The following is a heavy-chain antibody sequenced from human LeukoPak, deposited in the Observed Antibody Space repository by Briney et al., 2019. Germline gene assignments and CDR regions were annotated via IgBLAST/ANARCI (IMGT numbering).Heavy chain of an antibody. V-gene: IGHV3-11*01. J-gene: IGHJ5*02. D-gene: IGHD2-2*01. CDR3: ARHPIRGYCSSTSCYLWFDP. CDR2: ISSSGSTI. CDR1: GFTFSDYY. Sequence: PGGSLRLSCAASGFTFSDYYMSWIRQAPGKGLEWVSYISSSGSTIYYADSVKGRFTISRDNAKNSLYLQMNSLRAEDTAVYYCARHPIRGYCSSTSCYLWFDPWGQGTLVTVSS.